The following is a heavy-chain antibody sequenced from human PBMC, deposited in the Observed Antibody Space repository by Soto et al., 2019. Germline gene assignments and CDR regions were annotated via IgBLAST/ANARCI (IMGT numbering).Heavy chain of an antibody. CDR2: IIPVYDTA. D-gene: IGHD6-19*01. CDR1: GGTFSNFA. Sequence: QVQLVQSGAEVKKPGSSVKVSCKASGGTFSNFAISWVRQAPGQGLEWMGAIIPVYDTAKYAQKFQDRLTITADESTSTAYMALRSLRSDDTAVYYFARDDNSGFFIGYYGLDVWGQGTTVTVSS. CDR3: ARDDNSGFFIGYYGLDV. J-gene: IGHJ6*02. V-gene: IGHV1-69*01.